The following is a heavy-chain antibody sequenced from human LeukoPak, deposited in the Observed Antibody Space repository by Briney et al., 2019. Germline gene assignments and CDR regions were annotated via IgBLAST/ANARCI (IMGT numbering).Heavy chain of an antibody. V-gene: IGHV3-48*04. D-gene: IGHD4-11*01. CDR1: GFTFSIHN. CDR2: ISSGGDAT. CDR3: TREDHSNYNY. Sequence: GGSLRLSCAASGFTFSIHNMDWVRQAPGKGLEWISYISSGGDATHYADSVKGRFTISRDNAKNSLYLQMNSLRAEDTAVYYCTREDHSNYNYWGQGTLVTVSS. J-gene: IGHJ4*02.